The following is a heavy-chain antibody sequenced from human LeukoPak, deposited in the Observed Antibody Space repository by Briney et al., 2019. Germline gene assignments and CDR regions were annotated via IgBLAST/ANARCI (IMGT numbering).Heavy chain of an antibody. J-gene: IGHJ4*02. CDR1: GGPISSSSYY. D-gene: IGHD3-22*01. V-gene: IGHV4-39*07. Sequence: SETLSLTCTVAGGPISSSSYYWGWIRQPPGKGLECIGSIYYSGSTYYNPSLKSRVTISVDTSKNQFSLKLSSVTAADTAVYYCARAVDSSCYYFISLYFDYWGQGTLVTVSS. CDR3: ARAVDSSCYYFISLYFDY. CDR2: IYYSGST.